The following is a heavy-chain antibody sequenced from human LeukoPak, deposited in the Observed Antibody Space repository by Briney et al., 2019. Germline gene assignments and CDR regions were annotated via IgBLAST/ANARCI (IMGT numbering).Heavy chain of an antibody. CDR1: GVSFNFYF. Sequence: SETLSLNCTVSGVSFNFYFWQWIRQPSGKGVEWLADIDNRGSTQFNPSLRGRGTISVDTSRNHVSLRLTSVTAADTAVYFCARDSNWGFQWGPGTLVTVSS. CDR2: IDNRGST. CDR3: ARDSNWGFQ. J-gene: IGHJ4*02. V-gene: IGHV4-34*01. D-gene: IGHD7-27*01.